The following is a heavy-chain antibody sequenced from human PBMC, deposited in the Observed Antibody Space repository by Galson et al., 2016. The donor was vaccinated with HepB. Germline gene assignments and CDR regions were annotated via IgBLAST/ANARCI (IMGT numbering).Heavy chain of an antibody. D-gene: IGHD1-1*01. CDR2: ISGSGGTT. Sequence: SLRLSCAASGFTFSNYGVSWVRQAPGKGLEWVSAISGSGGTTFYADSVKGRFTISRDKSKTSLYLQMTRLRAEDTAVYYCAKDAIATTGTDYYFYYGMDVWGKGTAVTVSS. CDR1: GFTFSNYG. V-gene: IGHV3-23*01. J-gene: IGHJ6*04. CDR3: AKDAIATTGTDYYFYYGMDV.